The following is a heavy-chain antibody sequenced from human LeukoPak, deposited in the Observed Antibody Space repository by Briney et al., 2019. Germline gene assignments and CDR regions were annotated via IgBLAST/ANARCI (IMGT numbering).Heavy chain of an antibody. CDR3: ARDRGWRLRFLDY. CDR1: GFTLSSYW. CDR2: IKQERSEK. V-gene: IGHV3-7*01. D-gene: IGHD6-25*01. Sequence: PAGSLRLSCAASGFTLSSYWMTWVRQAPGKGLERVAKIKQERSEKYYVESVKGRFTIFRDNAKTSLYLQMNRLRAEDTAVYYCARDRGWRLRFLDYWGQGTLVTVSS. J-gene: IGHJ4*02.